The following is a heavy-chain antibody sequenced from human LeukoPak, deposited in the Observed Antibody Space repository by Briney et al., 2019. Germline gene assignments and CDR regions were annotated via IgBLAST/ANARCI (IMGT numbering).Heavy chain of an antibody. J-gene: IGHJ4*02. Sequence: GESLRLSCAASGFTFSSYSLNWVRQAPGKGLEWVSYISSSAHTILYADSVKGRFTISRDNAKNSLYLQMNSLRDEDTAVYYCARDGFGGTYYFAYWGQGALVTVSS. CDR2: ISSSAHTI. D-gene: IGHD1-26*01. CDR3: ARDGFGGTYYFAY. V-gene: IGHV3-48*02. CDR1: GFTFSSYS.